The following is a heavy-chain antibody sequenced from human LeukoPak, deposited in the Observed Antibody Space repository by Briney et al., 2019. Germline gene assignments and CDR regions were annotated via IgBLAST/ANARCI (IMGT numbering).Heavy chain of an antibody. CDR1: GFTFSKYW. Sequence: GGSLRLSCAASGFTFSKYWMLWVRQAPGKGLESVSRINTDGTVTNYADSVKGRFTVSRDNADNTMFLQMNSERDEDTAVYYCATKQWLAPPPDSWGQGTPVTVSS. J-gene: IGHJ4*02. V-gene: IGHV3-74*01. CDR2: INTDGTVT. D-gene: IGHD6-19*01. CDR3: ATKQWLAPPPDS.